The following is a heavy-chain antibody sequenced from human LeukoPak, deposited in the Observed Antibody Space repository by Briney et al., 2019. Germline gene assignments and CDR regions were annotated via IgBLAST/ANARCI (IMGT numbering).Heavy chain of an antibody. CDR2: ISWNSGSI. CDR1: GLTLDDYS. J-gene: IGHJ3*02. D-gene: IGHD1-7*01. Sequence: SLRLSCAASGLTLDDYSIHCVRQAPGKVLEWVSGISWNSGSIGYADSVRGRFTISRDNSKHSLYLQMNSLRAEDMDLYYCAKDIGKNWNYEGAFDIWGKGTMVSVSS. CDR3: AKDIGKNWNYEGAFDI. V-gene: IGHV3-9*03.